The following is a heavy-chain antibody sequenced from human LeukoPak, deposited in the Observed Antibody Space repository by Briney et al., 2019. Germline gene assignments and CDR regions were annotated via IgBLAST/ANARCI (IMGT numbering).Heavy chain of an antibody. V-gene: IGHV3-7*01. D-gene: IGHD2-2*01. Sequence: GGSLRLSCAASGFTFSSYWMSWVRQAPGKGLEWVANIKQDGSEKFYVDSVKRRFTISRDNAKNSLYLQMNSLRAEDTAVYYCARDSSTSCYDYWGQGNLVTVSS. CDR1: GFTFSSYW. J-gene: IGHJ4*02. CDR3: ARDSSTSCYDY. CDR2: IKQDGSEK.